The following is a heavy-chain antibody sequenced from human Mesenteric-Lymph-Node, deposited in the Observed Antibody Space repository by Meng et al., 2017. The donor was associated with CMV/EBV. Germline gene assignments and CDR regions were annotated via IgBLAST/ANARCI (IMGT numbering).Heavy chain of an antibody. CDR3: TRRGDYGDFD. CDR1: GFTFSSYA. D-gene: IGHD4-17*01. CDR2: IGSKPNNYAT. J-gene: IGHJ4*02. V-gene: IGHV3-73*01. Sequence: GESLKISCAASGFTFSSYAMSWVRQAAGKGLEWVGHIGSKPNNYATAYGGSVKDRFTISRIDSKNTAYLHMYSLKTEDTAIYYCTRRGDYGDFDWGQGTLVTVSS.